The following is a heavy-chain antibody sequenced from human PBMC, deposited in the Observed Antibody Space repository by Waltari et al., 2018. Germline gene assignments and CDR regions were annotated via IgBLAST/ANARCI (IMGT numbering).Heavy chain of an antibody. V-gene: IGHV3-30-3*01. CDR3: ARDVSYYKIFDY. CDR2: ISNDGSNK. Sequence: QVQLVESGGGVVQPGRSLSLSCAAAGFTFSSFAMPGVRQAPGKGLEWVAVISNDGSNKYYADSGKGRFTISRDNSKNTLYLQMNSLRAEDTAVYYCARDVSYYKIFDYWGQGTLVTVSS. CDR1: GFTFSSFA. D-gene: IGHD1-26*01. J-gene: IGHJ4*02.